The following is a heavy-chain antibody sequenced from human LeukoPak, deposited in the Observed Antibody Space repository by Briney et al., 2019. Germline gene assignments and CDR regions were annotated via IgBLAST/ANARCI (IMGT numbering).Heavy chain of an antibody. V-gene: IGHV4-31*03. CDR1: GGSISSGGYY. Sequence: ASETLSLTCTVSGGSISSGGYYWSWIRQHPGKGLEWIGYIYYSGSTYYNPSLKSRVTISVDTSKNQFFLKLSSVTAADTAVYYCARDYYGSGSYLGTDYWGQGTLVTVSS. J-gene: IGHJ4*02. CDR3: ARDYYGSGSYLGTDY. CDR2: IYYSGST. D-gene: IGHD3-10*01.